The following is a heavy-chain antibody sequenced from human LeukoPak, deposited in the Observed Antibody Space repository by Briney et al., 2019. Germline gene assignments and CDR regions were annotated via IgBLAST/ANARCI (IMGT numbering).Heavy chain of an antibody. CDR2: IRYDGSNK. D-gene: IGHD2-15*01. CDR3: APKVVGSTPFDY. Sequence: PGGSLRLSCAASGFTFSSYGMHWVRQAPGKGLEWVAFIRYDGSNKYYADSVKGRFTISRDNSKNTLYLQMNRLRAEDTAVYYCAPKVVGSTPFDYWGQGTLVTVSS. J-gene: IGHJ4*02. V-gene: IGHV3-30*02. CDR1: GFTFSSYG.